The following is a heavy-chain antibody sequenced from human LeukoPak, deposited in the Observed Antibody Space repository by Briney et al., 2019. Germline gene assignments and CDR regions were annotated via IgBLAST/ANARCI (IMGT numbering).Heavy chain of an antibody. CDR3: ARGGYGTGPDY. D-gene: IGHD3-10*01. J-gene: IGHJ4*02. CDR1: GLTLSSYA. V-gene: IGHV3-23*01. CDR2: ISGSGGST. Sequence: GGSLRLSCGASGLTLSSYAMSWVRQAPGKGLEWVSAISGSGGSTYHADSVKGRFTISRDTSKNTLYLQMNSLRAEDTAVYYCARGGYGTGPDYWGQGTLVTVSS.